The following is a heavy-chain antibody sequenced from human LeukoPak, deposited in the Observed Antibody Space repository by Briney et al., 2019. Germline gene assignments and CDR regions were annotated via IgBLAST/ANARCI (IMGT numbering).Heavy chain of an antibody. CDR1: GASISRGTYY. D-gene: IGHD5-18*01. J-gene: IGHJ4*02. Sequence: SETLSLTCTVSGASISRGTYYWGWIRQSPEKGLEWIGSIDSSGTTHYNSSLKSRIIISVDTSKDQVSLNLTSVTFADTAVYYCARHGYIQFWLYWGQGTQVIVSS. CDR3: ARHGYIQFWLY. CDR2: IDSSGTT. V-gene: IGHV4-39*01.